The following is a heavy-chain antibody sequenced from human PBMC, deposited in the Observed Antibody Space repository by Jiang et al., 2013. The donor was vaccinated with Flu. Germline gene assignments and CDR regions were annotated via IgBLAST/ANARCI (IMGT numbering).Heavy chain of an antibody. V-gene: IGHV1-24*01. Sequence: GAEVKKPGASVKVSCKVSGYTLTELSMHWVRQAPGKGLEWMGGFDPEDGETIYAQKFQGRVTMTEDTSTDTAYMELSSLRSEDTAVYYCATCSSTSCYNWFDPWGQGTLVTVSS. D-gene: IGHD2-2*01. CDR1: GYTLTELS. CDR2: FDPEDGET. CDR3: ATCSSTSCYNWFDP. J-gene: IGHJ5*02.